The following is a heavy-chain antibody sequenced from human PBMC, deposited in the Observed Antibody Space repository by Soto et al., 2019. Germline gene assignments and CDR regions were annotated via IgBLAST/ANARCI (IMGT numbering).Heavy chain of an antibody. CDR2: IKSKTDGGTI. CDR1: GFTFSNAW. V-gene: IGHV3-15*07. J-gene: IGHJ3*02. Sequence: PGGSLRLSCAASGFTFSNAWMNWVHQAPGKGLEWVGRIKSKTDGGTIDYAAPVKGRFTISRDDSKNTLYLQMNGLKTEDTAMYYCTTAGVLVFTTGACKMWGQGTMVTVSS. D-gene: IGHD3-22*01. CDR3: TTAGVLVFTTGACKM.